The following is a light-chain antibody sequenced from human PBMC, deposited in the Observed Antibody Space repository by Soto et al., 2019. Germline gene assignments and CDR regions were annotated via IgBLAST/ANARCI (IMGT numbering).Light chain of an antibody. CDR3: QQYGSSPRT. J-gene: IGKJ1*01. Sequence: EIVLTQSPGTLSLSPGERATLSCRASQSVTSSYFAWYQQKPGQAPRLLIFGASSRATGIPDRFSGSGSGTDFTLTISRLEPEDFAVYYCQQYGSSPRTCVQGTKVEIK. CDR1: QSVTSSY. V-gene: IGKV3-20*01. CDR2: GAS.